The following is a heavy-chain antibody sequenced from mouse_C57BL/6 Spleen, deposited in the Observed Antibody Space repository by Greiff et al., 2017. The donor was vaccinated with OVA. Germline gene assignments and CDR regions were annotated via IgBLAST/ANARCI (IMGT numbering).Heavy chain of an antibody. CDR3: ARETDDYDYAMDY. J-gene: IGHJ4*01. CDR1: GYTFTNYW. CDR2: IYPGGGYT. D-gene: IGHD2-4*01. Sequence: VKVVESGAELVRPGTSVKMSCKASGYTFTNYWIGWAKQRPGHGLEWIGDIYPGGGYTNYNEKFKGKATLTADKSSSTAYMQFSSLTSEDSAIYYCARETDDYDYAMDYWGQGTSVTVSS. V-gene: IGHV1-63*01.